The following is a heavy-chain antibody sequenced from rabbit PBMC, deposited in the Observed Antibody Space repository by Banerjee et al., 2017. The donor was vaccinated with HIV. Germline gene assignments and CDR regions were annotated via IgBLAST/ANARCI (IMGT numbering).Heavy chain of an antibody. CDR2: INTSSGNT. CDR1: GFSFSNKYV. J-gene: IGHJ4*01. D-gene: IGHD1-1*01. Sequence: QEQLEESGGDLVKPEGSLTLTCTASGFSFSNKYVMCWVRQAPGKGLEWIACINTSSGNTVYATWAKGRFTISKTSWTTVTLQMTSLTAADTATYFCARAGDYSGYAFNLWGPGTLVTVS. CDR3: ARAGDYSGYAFNL. V-gene: IGHV1S45*01.